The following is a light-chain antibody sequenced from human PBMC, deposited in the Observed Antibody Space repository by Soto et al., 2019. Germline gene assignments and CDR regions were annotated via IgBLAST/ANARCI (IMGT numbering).Light chain of an antibody. J-gene: IGKJ5*01. CDR2: DAS. CDR3: QQSDNLPLT. Sequence: DFQMTQSPSSLSASVGDRVTITCRATQAIKNFLNWYQQKPGRAPKLLISDASTLQRGVPSRFSGSGSGTHFTFVINSLQPEDVGTYYCQQSDNLPLTFGQGTRLDIK. V-gene: IGKV1-33*01. CDR1: QAIKNF.